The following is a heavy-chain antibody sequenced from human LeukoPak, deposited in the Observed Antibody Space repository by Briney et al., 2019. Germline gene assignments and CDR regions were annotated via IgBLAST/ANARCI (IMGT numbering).Heavy chain of an antibody. CDR3: AKDLRWDHPGFDP. D-gene: IGHD4-23*01. V-gene: IGHV1-46*01. J-gene: IGHJ5*02. CDR2: INPSGGST. Sequence: GASVKVSCKASGYMFTSYYMHWVRQAPGQGLEWMGIINPSGGSTSYAQKFQDRVTMTRDTSTSTVYMELSSLRSEDTAVYYCAKDLRWDHPGFDPWGQGTLVTVSS. CDR1: GYMFTSYY.